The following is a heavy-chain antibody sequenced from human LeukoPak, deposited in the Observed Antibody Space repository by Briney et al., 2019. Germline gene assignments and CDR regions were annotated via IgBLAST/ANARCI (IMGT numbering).Heavy chain of an antibody. CDR1: GITFSTTG. J-gene: IGHJ4*02. D-gene: IGHD3-3*01. CDR3: ATEGEEWTNFDY. Sequence: PGGSLRLSCAVSGITFSTTGLHWVRQAPGKGLEWVAMISPDGSTTFYTDSMKGRLTISRDNSNNTLYPQMNSLRLEDTALYYCATEGEEWTNFDYWGQGTLVTVSS. CDR2: ISPDGSTT. V-gene: IGHV3-30*04.